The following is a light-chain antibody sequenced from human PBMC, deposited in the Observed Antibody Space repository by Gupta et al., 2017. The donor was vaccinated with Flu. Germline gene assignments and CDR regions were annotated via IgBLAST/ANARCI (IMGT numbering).Light chain of an antibody. CDR1: QSARNW. V-gene: IGKV1-5*03. Sequence: GDTVTITCRASQSARNWLAWYQQKPGKAPNLLIYKASSLQSGVPSRFSGSGSGTEFTLTISSLQPDDFASYYCQQYNGFPWTFGQGTKVEIK. J-gene: IGKJ1*01. CDR2: KAS. CDR3: QQYNGFPWT.